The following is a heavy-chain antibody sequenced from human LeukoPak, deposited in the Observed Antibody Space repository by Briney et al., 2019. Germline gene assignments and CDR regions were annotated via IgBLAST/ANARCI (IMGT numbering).Heavy chain of an antibody. CDR2: INHSGST. V-gene: IGHV4-34*01. D-gene: IGHD3-10*01. CDR3: ARSGSGIRYYFDY. J-gene: IGHJ4*02. Sequence: SETLSLTCAVYGGSFSGYYWSWIPQPPGKGLEWIGEINHSGSTNYNPSLKSRVTITVDTSKNEFSLKLSSVTAADTAVYYCARSGSGIRYYFDYWGQGTLVTVSS. CDR1: GGSFSGYY.